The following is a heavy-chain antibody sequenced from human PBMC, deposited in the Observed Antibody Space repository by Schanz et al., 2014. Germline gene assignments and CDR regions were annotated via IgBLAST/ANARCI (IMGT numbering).Heavy chain of an antibody. CDR1: GFTFRDYH. V-gene: IGHV3-7*03. CDR2: IKQDGIEK. Sequence: VQLVESGGCLVKPGGSLRLSCTASGFTFRDYHMTWIRQAPGKGLEWVANIKQDGIEKYYVDSVKGRFTISRDNAKTSLYLQMNSLRADATAVYYCAKELYSGSHYGWFDPWGQGTLVTVSS. J-gene: IGHJ5*02. CDR3: AKELYSGSHYGWFDP. D-gene: IGHD1-26*01.